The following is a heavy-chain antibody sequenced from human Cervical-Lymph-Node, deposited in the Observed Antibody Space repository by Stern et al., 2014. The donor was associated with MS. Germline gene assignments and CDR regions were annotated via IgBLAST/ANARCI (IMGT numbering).Heavy chain of an antibody. CDR2: ISWDGDIK. J-gene: IGHJ4*01. V-gene: IGHV3-43*01. CDR1: GFTFDEYS. CDR3: TKDRAFNVXXXFDA. D-gene: IGHD3-10*02. Sequence: QLVESGGVVVQPGGSLRRACAASGFTFDEYSLHWVRQAPGKGLEWVSFISWDGDIKHYADSVKGRFTISRDNSKNSLYLQMNSLRPEDTALYYCTKDRAFNVXXXFDAWGHGXLVTVSS.